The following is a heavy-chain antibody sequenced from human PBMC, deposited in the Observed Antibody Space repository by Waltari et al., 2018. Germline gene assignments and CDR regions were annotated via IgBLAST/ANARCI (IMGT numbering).Heavy chain of an antibody. CDR1: GFTFSSYA. CDR3: AREIGGGEVYSSSWYGWFDP. J-gene: IGHJ5*02. Sequence: QVQLVESGGGVVQPGRSLRLSCAASGFTFSSYAMHWVRQAPGKGLGWVAVISYDGSNKYYADSVKGRFTISRDNSKNTLYLQMNSLRAEDTAVYYCAREIGGGEVYSSSWYGWFDPWGQGTLVTVSS. CDR2: ISYDGSNK. V-gene: IGHV3-30-3*01. D-gene: IGHD6-13*01.